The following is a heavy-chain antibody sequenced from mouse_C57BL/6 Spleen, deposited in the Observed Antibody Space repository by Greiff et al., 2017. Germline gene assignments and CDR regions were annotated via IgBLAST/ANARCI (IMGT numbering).Heavy chain of an antibody. CDR3: ARPFDYYGSSQFAY. CDR2: ISSGSSTI. J-gene: IGHJ3*01. D-gene: IGHD1-1*01. V-gene: IGHV5-17*01. Sequence: DVMLVESGGGLVKPGGSLKLSCAASGFTFSDYGMHWVRQAPEKGLEWVAYISSGSSTIYYADTVKGRFTISRDNAKNTLFLQMTSLRSEDTAMYYCARPFDYYGSSQFAYWGQGTLVTVSA. CDR1: GFTFSDYG.